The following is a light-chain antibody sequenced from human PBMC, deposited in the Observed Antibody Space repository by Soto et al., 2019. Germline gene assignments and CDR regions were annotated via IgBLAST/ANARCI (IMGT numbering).Light chain of an antibody. CDR1: QSLSTKA. V-gene: IGKV3-20*01. Sequence: EIVLTQSPGTLSLSPGERVTLSCRASQSLSTKALAWYQQKPGQTPRLLIYGASTRDTAIPDRFNGSGSGTDFTLTISRVEPEDFAVYYCQQYGDLPLSFGPGTKVDIK. CDR3: QQYGDLPLS. J-gene: IGKJ3*01. CDR2: GAS.